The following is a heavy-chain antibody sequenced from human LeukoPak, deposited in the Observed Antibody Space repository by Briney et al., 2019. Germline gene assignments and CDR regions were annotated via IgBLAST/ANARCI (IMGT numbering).Heavy chain of an antibody. Sequence: SQTLSLTCSVSGDSISSGGYSWSWVRQPPGKVLEWIGYIYVSGSSYYNPSLRSRVTISVDRSKNQFSLNLYSVTAADTAVYYCARGIHDYFDYWGQGTLVNVSS. CDR3: ARGIHDYFDY. V-gene: IGHV4-30-2*01. CDR2: IYVSGSS. CDR1: GDSISSGGYS. D-gene: IGHD5-18*01. J-gene: IGHJ4*02.